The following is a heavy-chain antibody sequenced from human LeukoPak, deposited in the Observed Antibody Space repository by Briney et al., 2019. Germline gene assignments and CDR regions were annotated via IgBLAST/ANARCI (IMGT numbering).Heavy chain of an antibody. D-gene: IGHD5-18*01. CDR2: IYSGGGK. CDR3: VRVGYSYGYGDWNHFDY. CDR1: GFTFSSNY. J-gene: IGHJ4*02. Sequence: GGSLRLSCAASGFTFSSNYMSWVRQATGRGLEWVSIIYSGGGKYYADSVKGRFTISRDNSKNTLYLQMNSLRAEDTAVYFCVRVGYSYGYGDWNHFDYWGQGTLVTVSS. V-gene: IGHV3-66*02.